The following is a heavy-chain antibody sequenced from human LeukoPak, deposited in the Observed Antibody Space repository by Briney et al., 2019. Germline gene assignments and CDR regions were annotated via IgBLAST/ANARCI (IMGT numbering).Heavy chain of an antibody. V-gene: IGHV4-4*02. Sequence: NTSETLSLTCAVSGGSISSSNWWSWVRQPPGKGLEWIGEIYHSGSTNYNPSLKSRVTISVDKSKNQFSLKLSSVTAADTAVYYCARVLEVRGVDAFDIWGQGTMVTVSS. D-gene: IGHD3-10*01. CDR2: IYHSGST. CDR3: ARVLEVRGVDAFDI. J-gene: IGHJ3*02. CDR1: GGSISSSNW.